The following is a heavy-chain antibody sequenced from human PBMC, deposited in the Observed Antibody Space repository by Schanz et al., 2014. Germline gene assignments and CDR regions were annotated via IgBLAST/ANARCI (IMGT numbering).Heavy chain of an antibody. CDR3: ARRGPNCSNNACYHGWFDP. Sequence: QVQLVQSGSEVKKPGASVKVSCKASGYTFPSYGISWVRQAPGQGLEWMGWINPLSGATDYAPTFQGRVSMTRDTSISTAYMEVTRLVSSDTAVYYCARRGPNCSNNACYHGWFDPWGQGTLVTVSS. V-gene: IGHV1-2*02. CDR2: INPLSGAT. J-gene: IGHJ5*02. D-gene: IGHD4-4*01. CDR1: GYTFPSYG.